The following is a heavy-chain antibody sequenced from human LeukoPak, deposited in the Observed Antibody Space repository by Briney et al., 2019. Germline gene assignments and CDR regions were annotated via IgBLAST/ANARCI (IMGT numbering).Heavy chain of an antibody. D-gene: IGHD4-17*01. J-gene: IGHJ4*02. CDR2: ISGSGGST. CDR1: GFTFSSYA. Sequence: TGGSLRLSCAASGFTFSSYAMGWVRQAPGKGLEWVSAISGSGGSTYYADSVKGRFTISRDNSKNTLYLQMNSLRAEDTAVYYCAKVTTTVTQFFDYWGQGTLVTVSS. V-gene: IGHV3-23*01. CDR3: AKVTTTVTQFFDY.